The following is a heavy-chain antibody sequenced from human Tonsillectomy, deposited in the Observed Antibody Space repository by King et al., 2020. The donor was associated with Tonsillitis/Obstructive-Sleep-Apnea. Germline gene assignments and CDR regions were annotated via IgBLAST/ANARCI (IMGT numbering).Heavy chain of an antibody. CDR1: GFTFSTYA. D-gene: IGHD6-13*01. CDR3: AREERSSSWYYFDY. V-gene: IGHV3-30*04. Sequence: VQLVESGGGVVQPGRSLRLSCAASGFTFSTYAMHWVRQAPGKGLEWVALISYDGSNTYYADSVKGRFTISRDNSKNTLYLQMNSLGAEDTAVYYCAREERSSSWYYFDYWGQGTLVTVSS. J-gene: IGHJ4*02. CDR2: ISYDGSNT.